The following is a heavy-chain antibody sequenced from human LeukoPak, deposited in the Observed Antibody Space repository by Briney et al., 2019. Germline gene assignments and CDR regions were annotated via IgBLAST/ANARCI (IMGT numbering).Heavy chain of an antibody. Sequence: GASVKVSCKASGGTFGSYAISWVRQAPGQGLEWMGGIIPIFGTANYAQKFQGRVTITTDESTSTAYMELSSLRSEDTAVYYCARSVYDSSGYYPYYYYYYMDVWGKGTTVTVSS. CDR2: IIPIFGTA. J-gene: IGHJ6*03. D-gene: IGHD3-22*01. CDR3: ARSVYDSSGYYPYYYYYYMDV. CDR1: GGTFGSYA. V-gene: IGHV1-69*05.